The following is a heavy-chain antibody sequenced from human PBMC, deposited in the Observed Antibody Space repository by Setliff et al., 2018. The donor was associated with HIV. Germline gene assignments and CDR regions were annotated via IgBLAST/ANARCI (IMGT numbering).Heavy chain of an antibody. J-gene: IGHJ6*04. CDR1: GLTFGSHD. CDR3: AKVTGRYFDYDDDNYHNMDV. Sequence: GGSLRLSCVASGLTFGSHDMHWVRQAPGEGLEWVAAVSFNGKKAFYADSVRGRFTVSRENSRNTVSLQLSRLKVEDNGVYYCAKVTGRYFDYDDDNYHNMDVWGKGTTVTVSS. V-gene: IGHV3-33*03. CDR2: VSFNGKKA. D-gene: IGHD3-22*01.